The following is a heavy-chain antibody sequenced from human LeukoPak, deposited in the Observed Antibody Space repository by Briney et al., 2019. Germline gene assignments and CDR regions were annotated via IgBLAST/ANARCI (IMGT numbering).Heavy chain of an antibody. D-gene: IGHD1-26*01. CDR1: GFTFSDYY. Sequence: GGSLRLSCAASGFTFSDYYMSWIRQAPGKGLEWVSYISSSGSTIYYADSVKGRFTISRDNAKNSLYLQMNSLRAEDTAVYYCASESGATVDAFDIWGQGTMVTVSS. V-gene: IGHV3-11*01. CDR3: ASESGATVDAFDI. CDR2: ISSSGSTI. J-gene: IGHJ3*02.